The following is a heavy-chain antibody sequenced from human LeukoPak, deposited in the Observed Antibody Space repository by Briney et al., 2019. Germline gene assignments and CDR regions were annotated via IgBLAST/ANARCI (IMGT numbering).Heavy chain of an antibody. J-gene: IGHJ6*02. V-gene: IGHV3-33*01. CDR3: AIARVVAPTPWGMDV. Sequence: GRSLRLSCAASGFTFSSYGMHWVRQAPGKGLEWVAVIWYDGSNKYYADSVKGGFTISRDNSKNTLYLQMNSLRAEDTAVYYCAIARVVAPTPWGMDVWGQGTTVTVSS. CDR2: IWYDGSNK. D-gene: IGHD2-15*01. CDR1: GFTFSSYG.